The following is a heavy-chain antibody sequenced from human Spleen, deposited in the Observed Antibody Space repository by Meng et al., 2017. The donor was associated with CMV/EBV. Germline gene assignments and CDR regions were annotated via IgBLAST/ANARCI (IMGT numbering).Heavy chain of an antibody. Sequence: LRLSCTVSGGSISSGDYYWSWIRQPPGKGLEWIGYIYYSGSTYYNPSLKSRVTVSVDTSKNQFSLKLSSVTAADTAVYYCARGNWGGDDYWGQGTLVTVSS. J-gene: IGHJ4*02. D-gene: IGHD2-21*01. CDR2: IYYSGST. V-gene: IGHV4-30-4*08. CDR1: GGSISSGDYY. CDR3: ARGNWGGDDY.